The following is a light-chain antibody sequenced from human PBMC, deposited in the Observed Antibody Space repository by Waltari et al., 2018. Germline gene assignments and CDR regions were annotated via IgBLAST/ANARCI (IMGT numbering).Light chain of an antibody. CDR2: DTS. CDR3: QQYADSPIT. CDR1: QRISAS. Sequence: EIVLTQSPGTLSLSPGERATLSCRARQRISASLSWYQQKLGQPPRLLIYDTSNRAIGIPDRFSGSGSGTDFTLTINRLEPEDFAVYFCQQYADSPITFGLGTRLDIK. V-gene: IGKV3-20*01. J-gene: IGKJ5*01.